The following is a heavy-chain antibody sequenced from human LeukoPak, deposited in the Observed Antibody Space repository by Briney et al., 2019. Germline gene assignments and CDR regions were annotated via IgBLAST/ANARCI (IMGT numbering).Heavy chain of an antibody. CDR3: AHYGSGSYYLPPYFDY. CDR2: IYWDDDK. CDR1: GFSLSTSGVG. V-gene: IGHV2-5*02. Sequence: SGPTLVNPTQTLTLTCTFSGFSLSTSGVGVGSIRQPPGKALEWLALIYWDDDKRYSPSLKSRLTITKDTSKNQVVLTMTNMDPVDTSTYYCAHYGSGSYYLPPYFDYWGQGTLVTVSS. D-gene: IGHD3-10*01. J-gene: IGHJ4*02.